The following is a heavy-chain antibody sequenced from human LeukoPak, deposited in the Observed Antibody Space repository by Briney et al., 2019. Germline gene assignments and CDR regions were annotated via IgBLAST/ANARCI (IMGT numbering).Heavy chain of an antibody. CDR2: IKQDGSEK. D-gene: IGHD1-26*01. CDR1: GITFSSYW. V-gene: IGHV3-7*03. J-gene: IGHJ4*02. Sequence: GGSLRLSCAASGITFSSYWMGWVRQAPGKGLEWVANIKQDGSEKYYVDSVKGRFTISRDNAKNSLYLQMNSLRAEDTAVYYCARDLVRETYYFDYWGQGTLVTVSS. CDR3: ARDLVRETYYFDY.